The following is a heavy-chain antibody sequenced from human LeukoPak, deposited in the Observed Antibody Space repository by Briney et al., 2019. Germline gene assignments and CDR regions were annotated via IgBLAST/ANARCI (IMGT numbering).Heavy chain of an antibody. CDR3: AKTLVGATGDFDY. CDR1: GFTFSNYA. Sequence: PGGSLRLSCAASGFTFSNYAMSWVRQAPGKGLEWVSAISGSGGSTYYADSVKGRFTISRDNSKNTLYLQMNSLRVEDTAVYYCAKTLVGATGDFDYWGQGTLVTVSS. CDR2: ISGSGGST. J-gene: IGHJ4*02. V-gene: IGHV3-23*01. D-gene: IGHD1-26*01.